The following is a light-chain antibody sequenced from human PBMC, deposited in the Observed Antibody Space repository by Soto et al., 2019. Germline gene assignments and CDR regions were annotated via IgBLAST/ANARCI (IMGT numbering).Light chain of an antibody. V-gene: IGKV3-15*01. CDR3: QQYNDWPLT. Sequence: EIVMTQSPATLSVSPGERATLSCRASQSVSSNLAWYQQKPGQAPSLLIYGAFTRATGIPARFSGTGSGTEFTLTIGSLQSEDFALYYCQQYNDWPLTFGQGTKVDI. CDR2: GAF. J-gene: IGKJ1*01. CDR1: QSVSSN.